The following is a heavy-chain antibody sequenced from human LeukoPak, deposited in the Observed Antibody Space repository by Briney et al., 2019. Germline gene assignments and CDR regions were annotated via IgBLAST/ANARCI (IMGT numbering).Heavy chain of an antibody. D-gene: IGHD3-10*01. CDR3: AKDKRNWARMVRGTHFDY. V-gene: IGHV3-30*18. J-gene: IGHJ4*02. CDR2: ISYDGSNK. Sequence: GGSLRLSCAASGFTFSSYGMHWVRQAPGKGLEWVAVISYDGSNKYYADSVKGRFTISRDNSKNTLYLQMNSLRAEDTAVYYCAKDKRNWARMVRGTHFDYWGQGTLVTVSS. CDR1: GFTFSSYG.